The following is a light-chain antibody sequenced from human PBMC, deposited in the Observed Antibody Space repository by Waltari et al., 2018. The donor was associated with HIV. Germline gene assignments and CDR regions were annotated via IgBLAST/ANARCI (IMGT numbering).Light chain of an antibody. CDR2: EVS. V-gene: IGLV2-23*02. J-gene: IGLJ3*02. CDR3: CSNAGGVTWV. Sequence: HSALTQPASVSGSPGQSITISCTGTSSDIWGYDRVSWYQQHPGKVPKLLISEVSQRPSGISDRFAGSKFDNTASLTISGLQAEDEADYYCCSNAGGVTWVFGGGTKLTVL. CDR1: SSDIWGYDR.